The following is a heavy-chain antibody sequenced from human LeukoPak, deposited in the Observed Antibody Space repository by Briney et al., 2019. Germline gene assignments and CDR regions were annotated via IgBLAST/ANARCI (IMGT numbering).Heavy chain of an antibody. Sequence: GALVKVSCKASGGTFSSYAISWVRQAPGQGLEWMGRIIPILGIANYAQKFQGRVTITADKSTSTAYMELSSLRSEDMAVYYCASSYGDLPFDYWGQGTLVTVSS. D-gene: IGHD4-17*01. CDR3: ASSYGDLPFDY. CDR1: GGTFSSYA. J-gene: IGHJ4*02. CDR2: IIPILGIA. V-gene: IGHV1-69*04.